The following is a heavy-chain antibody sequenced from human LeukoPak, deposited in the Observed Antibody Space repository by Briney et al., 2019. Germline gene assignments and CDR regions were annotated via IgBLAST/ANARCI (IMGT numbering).Heavy chain of an antibody. Sequence: SSETLSLTCTVSGGSISYYYWSWIRQSPGKGLEWIGYVYYSGTTNYNPSLKSRVTISVDTSKNQFSLQLRSVTAADTAVYYCARDPTTVTKGFDVWGQGTMVTVSS. CDR2: VYYSGTT. CDR3: ARDPTTVTKGFDV. V-gene: IGHV4-59*01. D-gene: IGHD4-17*01. CDR1: GGSISYYY. J-gene: IGHJ3*01.